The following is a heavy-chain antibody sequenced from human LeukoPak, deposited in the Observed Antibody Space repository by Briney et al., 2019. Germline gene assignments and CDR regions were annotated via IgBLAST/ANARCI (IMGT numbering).Heavy chain of an antibody. Sequence: SETLSLTCTVSGGSMSSYYWTWIRQPAGKGLEWIGRIYTSGSTYYNPSLNSRVTMSVDTSKNQFSLKLTSVTAADTAVYYCARDAYYYDTRGYYLLDFWGQGTLVTVSS. J-gene: IGHJ4*02. V-gene: IGHV4-4*07. CDR3: ARDAYYYDTRGYYLLDF. D-gene: IGHD3-22*01. CDR2: IYTSGST. CDR1: GGSMSSYY.